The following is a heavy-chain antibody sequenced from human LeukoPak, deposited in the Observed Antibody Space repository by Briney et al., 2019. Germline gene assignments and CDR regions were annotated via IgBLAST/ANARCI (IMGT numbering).Heavy chain of an antibody. J-gene: IGHJ5*01. V-gene: IGHV3-53*01. CDR3: ARNRENSGWFDY. Sequence: GGSLRLSCAASGFTVSSNYMSWVRQAPGKGLEWVSVIYSGGSTYSADSVKGRFTISRDNSKNTVYLQMNSLRAEDTAVYYCARNRENSGWFDYWGQGTLVTVSS. CDR2: IYSGGST. CDR1: GFTVSSNY. D-gene: IGHD6-19*01.